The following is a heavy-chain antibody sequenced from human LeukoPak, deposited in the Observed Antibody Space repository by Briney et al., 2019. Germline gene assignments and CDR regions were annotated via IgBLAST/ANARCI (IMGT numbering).Heavy chain of an antibody. CDR3: ARLSRIAAAGAYSYHSLGV. V-gene: IGHV4-59*02. Sequence: SETLSLTCTVSGDSVNYNCWSWLRQSPGKGLEWIGSVSHSGTTNYSPSLASRVTMSVDTSNNQFSLRLSSVTAADTAVYYCARLSRIAAAGAYSYHSLGVWGQGTTVTVSS. J-gene: IGHJ6*02. CDR1: GDSVNYNC. D-gene: IGHD6-13*01. CDR2: VSHSGTT.